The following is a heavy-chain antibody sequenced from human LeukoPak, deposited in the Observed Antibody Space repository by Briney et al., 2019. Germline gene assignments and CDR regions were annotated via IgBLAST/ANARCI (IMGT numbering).Heavy chain of an antibody. V-gene: IGHV1-69*04. CDR2: IIPILGIA. Sequence: GASVKVSCKASGGTFSSYAISWVRQAPGQGLEWMGRIIPILGIANYAQKFQGRVTITADKSTSTAYMELSSLRSEDTAVYYCARHFRSPKAVADPYYFDYWGQGTLVTVSS. D-gene: IGHD6-19*01. CDR1: GGTFSSYA. CDR3: ARHFRSPKAVADPYYFDY. J-gene: IGHJ4*02.